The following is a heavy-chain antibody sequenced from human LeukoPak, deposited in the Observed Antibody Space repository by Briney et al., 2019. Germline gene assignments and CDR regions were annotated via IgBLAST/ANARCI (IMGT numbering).Heavy chain of an antibody. V-gene: IGHV4-4*07. CDR1: GGSISSYY. Sequence: SETLFLTCTVSGGSISSYYWTWIRQPAGKGLEWIGRIYTSDNTNYNPSLKSRVTMSIDTSKNQFSLKLSSVTAADTAAYYCARDDSSRAWDYWGQGTLVAVSS. CDR2: IYTSDNT. D-gene: IGHD6-6*01. CDR3: ARDDSSRAWDY. J-gene: IGHJ4*02.